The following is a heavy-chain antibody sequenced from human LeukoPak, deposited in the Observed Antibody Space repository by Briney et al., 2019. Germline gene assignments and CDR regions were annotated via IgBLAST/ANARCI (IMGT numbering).Heavy chain of an antibody. J-gene: IGHJ4*02. V-gene: IGHV1-8*01. Sequence: ASVTVSCKTSGYTFSQYDVKCVRQATGQGLEWMGWMKPNSGQTGYAQRFQGRIIMTRNTSISTAYMQLNSLTSEDTAKYYCARGPPERTYSDFWGQGTLVTVSS. CDR1: GYTFSQYD. CDR2: MKPNSGQT. CDR3: ARGPPERTYSDF. D-gene: IGHD4-11*01.